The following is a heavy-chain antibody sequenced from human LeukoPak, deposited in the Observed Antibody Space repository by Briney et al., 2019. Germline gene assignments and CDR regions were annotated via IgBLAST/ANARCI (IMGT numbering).Heavy chain of an antibody. V-gene: IGHV3-21*06. D-gene: IGHD3-22*01. CDR1: AFPFSTYT. Sequence: GGSLRLSCAASAFPFSTYTMHWARQAPGKGLECVSPISSSSTFKHYADSLKGRFSISRDNARNSLFLQMNSLRAEDTAVYYCARDSSIGYDRVNFDYWGQGTLVTVA. CDR3: ARDSSIGYDRVNFDY. CDR2: ISSSSTFK. J-gene: IGHJ4*02.